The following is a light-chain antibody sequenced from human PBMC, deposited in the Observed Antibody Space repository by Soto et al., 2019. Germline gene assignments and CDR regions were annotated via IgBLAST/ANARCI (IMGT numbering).Light chain of an antibody. J-gene: IGKJ1*01. CDR1: QGISNS. CDR3: QKYDSVPT. Sequence: DIQLTQSPSSLSASVGDRVTITCRASQGISNSLAWYQQRPGTVPKLLMSAASTLQSGVPSRFSGSGSGTDFTLTISSLQPDDVATYYCQKYDSVPTFGPGTKVEIK. V-gene: IGKV1-27*01. CDR2: AAS.